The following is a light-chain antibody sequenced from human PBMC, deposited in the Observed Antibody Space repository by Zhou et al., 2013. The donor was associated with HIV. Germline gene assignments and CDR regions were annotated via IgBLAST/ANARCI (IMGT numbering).Light chain of an antibody. J-gene: IGKJ2*03. CDR3: MQGTHLYS. Sequence: DVVMTQSPLSLPVTLGQPASISCRSSQSLVYNDGNTYLNWFQQRPGQSPRRLIHRVSKRDSGVPDRFTGSGSGTDFTLKISTVEADDIGVYYCMQGTHLYSFGQGTKLEIK. CDR2: RVS. V-gene: IGKV2-30*01. CDR1: QSLVYNDGNTY.